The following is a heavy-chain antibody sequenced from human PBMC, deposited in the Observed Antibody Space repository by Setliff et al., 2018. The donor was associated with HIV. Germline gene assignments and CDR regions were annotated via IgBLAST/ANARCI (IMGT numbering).Heavy chain of an antibody. CDR3: ARGYYNFWSGYYDSRFPNPIDAFDI. CDR1: GGSISSHY. CDR2: ISAYNGNT. Sequence: TCNVSGGSISSHYWSWIRQPPGKGLEWMGWISAYNGNTNYAQKLQGRVTMTTDTSTSTAYMELRSLRSDDTAVYYCARGYYNFWSGYYDSRFPNPIDAFDIWGQGTMVTVSS. J-gene: IGHJ3*02. D-gene: IGHD3-3*01. V-gene: IGHV1-18*04.